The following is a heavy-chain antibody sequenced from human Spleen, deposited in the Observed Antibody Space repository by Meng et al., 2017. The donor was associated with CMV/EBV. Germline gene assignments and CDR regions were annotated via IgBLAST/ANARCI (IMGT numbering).Heavy chain of an antibody. D-gene: IGHD3-16*01. CDR2: IIPILDIA. J-gene: IGHJ5*01. Sequence: SSAAISWVRQAPGQGVEWMGGIIPILDIANYAQKFQGRVTITADASPNTAYMELSCLRSEDTAVYYCARASLLGLFLGRLWFDYCGQGTLVTVSS. CDR3: ARASLLGLFLGRLWFDY. CDR1: SSAA. V-gene: IGHV1-69*10.